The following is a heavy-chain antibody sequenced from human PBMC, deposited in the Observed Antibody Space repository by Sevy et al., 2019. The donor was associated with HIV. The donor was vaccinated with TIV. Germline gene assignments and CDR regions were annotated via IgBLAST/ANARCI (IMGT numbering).Heavy chain of an antibody. CDR2: IRSKANSYAT. J-gene: IGHJ5*02. Sequence: GGSLRLSCAASGFTFSGSAMHWVRQASGKGLEWVGRIRSKANSYATAYAASVKGRFTISRDDSKNTAYLQMNSLKTEDTAVYXCTRLRXXWXDPXXQGTLVTVSS. CDR3: TRLRXXWXDP. CDR1: GFTFSGSA. V-gene: IGHV3-73*01.